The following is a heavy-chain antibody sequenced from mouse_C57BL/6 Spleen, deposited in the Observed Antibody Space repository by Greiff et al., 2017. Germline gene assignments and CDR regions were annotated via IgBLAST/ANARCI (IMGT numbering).Heavy chain of an antibody. Sequence: VQLQQSGPELVKPGASVKISCKASGYSFTGYFMNWVKQSHGKSLEWIGRINPYNGDTFYNQKFKGKATLTVDKSSSTAHMELLSLTSEDFAVYYCARERGYADYGNYVEFAYWGQGTLVSVSA. D-gene: IGHD2-1*01. CDR1: GYSFTGYF. CDR2: INPYNGDT. V-gene: IGHV1-37*01. J-gene: IGHJ3*01. CDR3: ARERGYADYGNYVEFAY.